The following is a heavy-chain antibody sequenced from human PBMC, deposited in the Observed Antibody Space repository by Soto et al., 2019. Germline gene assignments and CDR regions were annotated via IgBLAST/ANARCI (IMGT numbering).Heavy chain of an antibody. J-gene: IGHJ4*02. Sequence: GASVKVSCKASGCTFSSYAISWVRQAPGQGLEWMGGIIPIFGTANYAQKFQGRVTITADESTSTAYMELSSLRSEDTAVYYCAGGSYPYYFDYWGQGTLVTVSS. CDR2: IIPIFGTA. V-gene: IGHV1-69*13. CDR1: GCTFSSYA. D-gene: IGHD1-26*01. CDR3: AGGSYPYYFDY.